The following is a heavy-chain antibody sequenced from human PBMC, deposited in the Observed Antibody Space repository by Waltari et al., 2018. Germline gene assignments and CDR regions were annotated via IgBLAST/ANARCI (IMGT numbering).Heavy chain of an antibody. V-gene: IGHV4-34*01. D-gene: IGHD3-10*01. J-gene: IGHJ3*02. CDR2: IHHSGST. CDR1: GGSFSGYY. CDR3: ARAGMVRGPYKRREDAFDI. Sequence: QVQLQQWGAGLLKPSETLSLTCAVYGGSFSGYYWSWIRQPPGKGLEWIGEIHHSGSTNYNPSLKSRVTISVETSKNQFSLKLSSVTAADTAVYYWARAGMVRGPYKRREDAFDIWGQGTMVTVSS.